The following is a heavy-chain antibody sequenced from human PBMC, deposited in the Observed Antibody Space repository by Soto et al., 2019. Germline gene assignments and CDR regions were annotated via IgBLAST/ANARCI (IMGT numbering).Heavy chain of an antibody. D-gene: IGHD3-3*02. CDR2: INHSGGT. V-gene: IGHV4-34*01. CDR1: GGSIGGYT. CDR3: ARDRQYYHFWSGNQNEGPHGMDV. Sequence: PSETLSLTCSVYGGSIGGYTWTWIRQAPGKGLEWIGEINHSGGTNYNSSLKSRVIISVDTTKNQFSLIVYSVTAADTAVYYCARDRQYYHFWSGNQNEGPHGMDVWGKGTTVTVSS. J-gene: IGHJ6*04.